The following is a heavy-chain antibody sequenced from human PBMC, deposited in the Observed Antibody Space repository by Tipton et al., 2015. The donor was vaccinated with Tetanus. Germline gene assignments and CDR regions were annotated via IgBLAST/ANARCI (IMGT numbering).Heavy chain of an antibody. CDR2: INHRGGT. D-gene: IGHD1-26*01. CDR3: ARGLPREPFYFDY. Sequence: TLSLTCGVSGGSFSGNYWSWIRQPPGKGLEWIGEINHRGGTMYNPSLKSRVTISGDTSKNQFSLNLTSVTAADTAVYYCARGLPREPFYFDYWGQGKQVSVSS. CDR1: GGSFSGNY. J-gene: IGHJ4*02. V-gene: IGHV4-34*01.